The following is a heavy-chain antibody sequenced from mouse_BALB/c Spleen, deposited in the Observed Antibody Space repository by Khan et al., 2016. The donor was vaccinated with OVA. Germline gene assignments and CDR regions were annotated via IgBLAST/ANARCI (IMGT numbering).Heavy chain of an antibody. CDR3: ARQPYYHYNIMDY. CDR1: GFSLMNYG. D-gene: IGHD2-10*01. V-gene: IGHV2-6-1*01. J-gene: IGHJ4*01. CDR2: IWSDGST. Sequence: VKLEESGPGLVAPSQSLSITCTISGFSLMNYGVHWVRQPPGKGLEWLVVIWSDGSTAYNSALKSRLTISKDNSKSQVFLKMNSLQTDDTAMYFCARQPYYHYNIMDYWGQGTSVTVSS.